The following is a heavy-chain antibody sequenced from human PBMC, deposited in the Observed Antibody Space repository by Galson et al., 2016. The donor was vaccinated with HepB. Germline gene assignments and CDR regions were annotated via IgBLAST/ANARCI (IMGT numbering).Heavy chain of an antibody. CDR2: IFPSGST. Sequence: SETLSLTCTVSDGSISGGDWWWGWVRQPPGKGLEWIGEIFPSGSTNYIPALRSRVSISLDKSENQFSLKMTSVTAADTAVYYCARQDLWSIEYWGQGILVTVSS. V-gene: IGHV4-4*02. CDR1: DGSISGGDW. CDR3: ARQDLWSIEY. D-gene: IGHD2-21*01. J-gene: IGHJ4*02.